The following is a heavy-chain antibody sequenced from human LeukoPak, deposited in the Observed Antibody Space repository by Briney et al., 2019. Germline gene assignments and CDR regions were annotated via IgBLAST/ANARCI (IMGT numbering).Heavy chain of an antibody. CDR2: INPNSGGT. D-gene: IGHD3-10*01. J-gene: IGHJ4*02. CDR3: ARGRYGSGPAEY. CDR1: GYTFTGYY. Sequence: ASVKVSCEASGYTFTGYYMHWVRQAPGQGREWMGRINPNSGGTNYAQKFQGRVTMTRDTSISTAYMELSRLRSDYTAVYYCARGRYGSGPAEYWGQGTLVSVSS. V-gene: IGHV1-2*06.